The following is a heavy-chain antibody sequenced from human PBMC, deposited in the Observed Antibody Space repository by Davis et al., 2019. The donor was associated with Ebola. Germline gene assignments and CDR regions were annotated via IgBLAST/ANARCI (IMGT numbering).Heavy chain of an antibody. CDR2: TYYTSKWYN. V-gene: IGHV6-1*01. CDR3: ARGWLRTGLDV. Sequence: HSQTLSLTCSISGDSVPGHSGAWNWIRQSPSRGLEWLGRTYYTSKWYNDYAESVRSRITVNADTSKNQLSLQLNSVTPEDTALYYCARGWLRTGLDVWGEGTTVTVSS. J-gene: IGHJ6*04. CDR1: GDSVPGHSGA. D-gene: IGHD5-18*01.